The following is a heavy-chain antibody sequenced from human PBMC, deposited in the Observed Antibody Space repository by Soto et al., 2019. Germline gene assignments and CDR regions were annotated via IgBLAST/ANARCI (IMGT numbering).Heavy chain of an antibody. J-gene: IGHJ4*02. V-gene: IGHV3-30-3*01. CDR3: VRDKSPYSSGWHNRHFDY. CDR1: GFTFSSYA. Sequence: QVQLVECGGGVVQPGRSLRLSCAASGFTFSSYAMHWVRQAPGKGLEWVAVLSYDGSNKYYADSVKGRFTISRDNSKNTLYLQMNSLRAEDTAVYSCVRDKSPYSSGWHNRHFDYWGQGTLVTVSS. CDR2: LSYDGSNK. D-gene: IGHD6-19*01.